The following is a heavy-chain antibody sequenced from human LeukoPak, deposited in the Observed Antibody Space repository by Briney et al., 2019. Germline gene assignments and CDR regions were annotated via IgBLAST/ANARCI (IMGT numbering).Heavy chain of an antibody. V-gene: IGHV4-30-2*01. Sequence: SETLSLTCAVSGGSISSSGYSWRWIRQPPGKGLEWIGYIYHSGSTYYNPSLKSRVTISVDRSKIQFSLKLSSVTAADTAVYYCARARGYGVGYFDFWGLGTLVTVSS. CDR1: GGSISSSGYS. CDR2: IYHSGST. CDR3: ARARGYGVGYFDF. D-gene: IGHD6-13*01. J-gene: IGHJ4*02.